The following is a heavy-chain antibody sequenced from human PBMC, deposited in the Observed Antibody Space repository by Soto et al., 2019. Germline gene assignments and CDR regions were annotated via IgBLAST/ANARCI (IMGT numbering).Heavy chain of an antibody. CDR3: ARVASGSYDWFDP. CDR2: INTDGSRT. V-gene: IGHV3-74*03. CDR1: KFTFSRYW. J-gene: IGHJ5*02. D-gene: IGHD1-26*01. Sequence: EVQLVESGGGLVQPGGSLRLSCAASKFTFSRYWMHWVRQTPGKGLMWVSRINTDGSRTTYADSVKCRFTISRDNAKNTVFLDMNSLRAEDTAVYYCARVASGSYDWFDPWGQGTLVTVSS.